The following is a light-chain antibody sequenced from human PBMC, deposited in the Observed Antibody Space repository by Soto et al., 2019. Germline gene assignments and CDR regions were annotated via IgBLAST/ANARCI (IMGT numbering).Light chain of an antibody. CDR2: SAS. J-gene: IGKJ1*01. CDR1: QSISSY. Sequence: DIQMTQSPSSLSASVGDRVTITCRASQSISSYLNWYQQKPGKAPKVLIYSASNLQSGVPSRFSGSGSGTDFTLTISSLQPEDFATYYCQQSYNTPSTFGQGTKVDIK. CDR3: QQSYNTPST. V-gene: IGKV1-39*01.